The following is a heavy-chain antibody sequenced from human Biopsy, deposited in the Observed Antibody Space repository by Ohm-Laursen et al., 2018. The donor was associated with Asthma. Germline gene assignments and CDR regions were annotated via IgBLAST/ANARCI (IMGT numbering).Heavy chain of an antibody. CDR3: RALPTRTMYFDS. J-gene: IGHJ4*02. CDR1: GFTFGDYW. CDR2: IKHDGTEK. V-gene: IGHV3-7*03. Sequence: SLRLSCAASGFTFGDYWMSWVRQVPGKGLEWVANIKHDGTEKNHVDSLKGRFTISRDNAKNSLYLQMNSLSPEDTAMYYCRALPTRTMYFDSWGQGTLVTVSS. D-gene: IGHD4/OR15-4a*01.